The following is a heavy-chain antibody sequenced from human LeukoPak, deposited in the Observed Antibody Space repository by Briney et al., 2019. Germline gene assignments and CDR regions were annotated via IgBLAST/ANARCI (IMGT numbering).Heavy chain of an antibody. CDR3: ARGIDYSAMGGSDY. Sequence: SVKVSCKASGGTFSSYAISWVRQAPGQGLEWMGGIIPIFGTANYAQKFQGRVTITTDESTSTAYMELSSLGSEDTAVYYCARGIDYSAMGGSDYWGQGTLVTVSS. CDR1: GGTFSSYA. V-gene: IGHV1-69*05. J-gene: IGHJ4*02. D-gene: IGHD4-11*01. CDR2: IIPIFGTA.